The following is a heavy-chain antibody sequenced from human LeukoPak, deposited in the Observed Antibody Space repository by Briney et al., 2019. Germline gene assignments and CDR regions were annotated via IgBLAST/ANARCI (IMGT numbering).Heavy chain of an antibody. CDR1: GGSISGHY. CDR2: FYYSGST. D-gene: IGHD3-3*01. J-gene: IGHJ3*02. V-gene: IGHV4-59*11. Sequence: SETLSLTCTVSGGSISGHYWSWIRQPPGKGLEWIGYFYYSGSTSYNPSLQGLVTISVDTSKNHFSLNLTSVTAAHTALYYCARLLDNDWSCFPETFDMGGQGTMVTVSS. CDR3: ARLLDNDWSCFPETFDM.